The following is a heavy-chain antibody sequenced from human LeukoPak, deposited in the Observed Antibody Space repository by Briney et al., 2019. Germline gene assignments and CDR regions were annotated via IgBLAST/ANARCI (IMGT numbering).Heavy chain of an antibody. CDR3: ARVYSSYYDSSGYDY. D-gene: IGHD3-22*01. J-gene: IGHJ4*02. CDR1: GFTFSSYG. V-gene: IGHV3-33*01. CDR2: IWYDGSNK. Sequence: GGSLRLSCAASGFTFSSYGMHWVRQAPGKGLEWVAVIWYDGSNKYYADSVKGRFTISRDNSKNTLYLQMNSLRAEDTAVYYCARVYSSYYDSSGYDYWGQGTLVTVSS.